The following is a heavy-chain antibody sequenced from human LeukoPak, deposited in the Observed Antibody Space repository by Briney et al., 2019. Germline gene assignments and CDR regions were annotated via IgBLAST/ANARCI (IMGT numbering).Heavy chain of an antibody. Sequence: PGGSLRLSCAASGFTFRSYSMNWVRQAPGKGLEWVSFISTSSSYIYHADSVKGRFTISRDNAKNSLYLQMNSLRAEDTAVYYCARQWSEAFDIWGQGTMVTVSS. J-gene: IGHJ3*02. CDR3: ARQWSEAFDI. CDR2: ISTSSSYI. V-gene: IGHV3-21*01. D-gene: IGHD6-19*01. CDR1: GFTFRSYS.